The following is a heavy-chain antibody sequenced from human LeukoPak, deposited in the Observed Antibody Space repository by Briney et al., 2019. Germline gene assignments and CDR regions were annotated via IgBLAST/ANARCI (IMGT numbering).Heavy chain of an antibody. V-gene: IGHV4-31*03. J-gene: IGHJ4*02. CDR1: GGSISGGGYY. CDR3: ARGTREVATIGSFDY. Sequence: SQTLSLTCTVSGGSISGGGYYWSWIRQHPGKGLEWIGYFYYSGSTYYNPSLKSRVTISVDTSKNQFSLKLSSVTAADTAVYYCARGTREVATIGSFDYWGQGTLVTVSS. D-gene: IGHD5-12*01. CDR2: FYYSGST.